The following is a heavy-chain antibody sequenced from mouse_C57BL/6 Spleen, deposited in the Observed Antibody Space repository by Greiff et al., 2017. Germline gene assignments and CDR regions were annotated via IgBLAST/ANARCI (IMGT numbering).Heavy chain of an antibody. CDR3: ARNWEGAYYFDY. Sequence: QVQLQQPGAELVKPGASVKLSCKASGYTFTSYWMHWVKQRPGQGLEWIGMIHPNSGSTNYNEKFKSKATLTVDKSSSTAYMQLSSLTSEDSAVYYCARNWEGAYYFDYWGQGTTLTVSS. D-gene: IGHD4-1*01. J-gene: IGHJ2*01. V-gene: IGHV1-64*01. CDR1: GYTFTSYW. CDR2: IHPNSGST.